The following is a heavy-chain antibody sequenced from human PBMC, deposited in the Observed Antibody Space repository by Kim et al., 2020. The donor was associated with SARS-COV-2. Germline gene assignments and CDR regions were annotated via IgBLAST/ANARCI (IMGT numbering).Heavy chain of an antibody. Sequence: GGSLRLSCAASGFTFGSYAMSWVRQAPGKGLEWVSVISGNGDSIYYAHSVKGRFTISRDNSKNTLFLQMNSRGAEDAAVYYCAKGSTTSSYSACDYWGQGTLVAVSS. CDR2: ISGNGDSI. CDR1: GFTFGSYA. J-gene: IGHJ4*02. D-gene: IGHD2-2*01. CDR3: AKGSTTSSYSACDY. V-gene: IGHV3-23*01.